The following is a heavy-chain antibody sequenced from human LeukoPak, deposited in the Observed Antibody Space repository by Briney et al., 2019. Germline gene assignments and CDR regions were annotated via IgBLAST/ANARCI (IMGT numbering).Heavy chain of an antibody. J-gene: IGHJ4*02. CDR2: IYYTGST. CDR1: GGSINTYF. CDR3: ATHRGDSSSWFDFDS. V-gene: IGHV4-59*08. D-gene: IGHD6-13*01. Sequence: PSETLSLTCTVSGGSINTYFWTWIRQPPGRGLEWIGNIYYTGSTNYNPSLKSRVTISQSKNHFSLNLSSVTAADTAVYYCATHRGDSSSWFDFDSGGQGTLLTVSS.